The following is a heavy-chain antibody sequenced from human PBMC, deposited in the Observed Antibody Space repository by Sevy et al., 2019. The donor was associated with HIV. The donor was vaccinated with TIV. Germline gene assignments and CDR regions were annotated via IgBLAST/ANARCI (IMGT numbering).Heavy chain of an antibody. CDR3: ARGRSTYDSSGYSLGYYYYMDV. V-gene: IGHV4-61*02. J-gene: IGHJ6*03. CDR1: GGSISSGSYY. Sequence: SETLSLTCTVSGGSISSGSYYWSWIRQPAGKGLEWIGRIYTSGSTNYNPSLKSRVTISVDTSKNQFSLKLSSVTAADTAVYYCARGRSTYDSSGYSLGYYYYMDVWGKGTTVTVSS. D-gene: IGHD3-22*01. CDR2: IYTSGST.